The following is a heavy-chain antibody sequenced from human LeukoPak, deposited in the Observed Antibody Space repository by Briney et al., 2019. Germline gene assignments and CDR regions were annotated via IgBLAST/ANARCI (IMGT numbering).Heavy chain of an antibody. Sequence: ASVKVSCTASTHTSTFYYMHWVRQAPGQGLEWMGWINPNSGGTNYAQKFQGRVTMTRDTSISTAYMELSRLRSDDTAVYYCARDVASRGSWAATYWRQRTLVTVSS. D-gene: IGHD1-26*01. CDR3: ARDVASRGSWAATY. CDR1: THTSTFYY. V-gene: IGHV1-2*02. CDR2: INPNSGGT. J-gene: IGHJ4*02.